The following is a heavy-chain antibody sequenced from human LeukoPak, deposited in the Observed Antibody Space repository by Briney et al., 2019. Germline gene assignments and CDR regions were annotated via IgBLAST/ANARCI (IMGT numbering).Heavy chain of an antibody. V-gene: IGHV1-2*02. CDR3: ARGSLYGNYVDY. D-gene: IGHD3-3*01. CDR2: TNPNSGGT. Sequence: ASVKVSCKTSGYSFTGYYIHWVRQAPGQGLEWMGWTNPNSGGTNYPQKFQDRVTMTRDTSISTAYMELSRLRSDDTAVYYCARGSLYGNYVDYWGQGTLVTVSS. CDR1: GYSFTGYY. J-gene: IGHJ4*02.